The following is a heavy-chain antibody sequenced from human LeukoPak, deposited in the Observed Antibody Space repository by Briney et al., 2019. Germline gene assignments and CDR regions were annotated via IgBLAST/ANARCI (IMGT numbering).Heavy chain of an antibody. D-gene: IGHD6-13*01. CDR3: ARDQDGSSWVDY. CDR2: ISAYNGNT. V-gene: IGHV1-18*01. Sequence: ASVKVSCKASGYTFTSYVISWVRQAPGQGLEWMGWISAYNGNTNYAQKLQGRVTMTTDKSTSTAYMGLRSLRSDDTAVYYCARDQDGSSWVDYWGQGTLVTVSS. CDR1: GYTFTSYV. J-gene: IGHJ4*02.